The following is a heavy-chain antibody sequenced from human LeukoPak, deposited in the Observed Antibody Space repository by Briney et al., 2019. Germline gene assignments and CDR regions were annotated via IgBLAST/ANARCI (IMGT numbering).Heavy chain of an antibody. D-gene: IGHD3-22*01. CDR2: ISYDGSNK. J-gene: IGHJ4*02. V-gene: IGHV3-30*18. CDR3: AKPHYYYDSSGYSPFDY. Sequence: GGSLRLSCAASGFTFSSYSMHWVRQAPGKGLEWVAVISYDGSNKYYADSVKGRYTISRDNSKNTLYLQMNSLRAEDTAVYYCAKPHYYYDSSGYSPFDYWGQGTLVTVSS. CDR1: GFTFSSYS.